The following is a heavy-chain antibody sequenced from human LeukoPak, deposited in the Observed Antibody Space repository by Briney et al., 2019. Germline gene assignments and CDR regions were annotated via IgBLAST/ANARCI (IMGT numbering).Heavy chain of an antibody. J-gene: IGHJ4*02. CDR3: ARGMGGYGGYDY. Sequence: GGSLRLSCAASGFTFSSYSMNWVRQAPGQGLEWVSVIYSGGSSYYADSVKGRFTISRDNSKNTVYLQMNSLRVEDTAVYYCARGMGGYGGYDYWGQGTLVTVSS. D-gene: IGHD5-12*01. CDR2: IYSGGSS. CDR1: GFTFSSYS. V-gene: IGHV3-66*01.